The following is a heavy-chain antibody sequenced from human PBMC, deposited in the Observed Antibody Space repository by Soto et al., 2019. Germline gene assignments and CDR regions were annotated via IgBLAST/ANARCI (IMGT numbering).Heavy chain of an antibody. Sequence: GSLRLSCXASGFTFSSYGMHWVRQAPGKGLEWVAVISYDGSNKYYADSVKGRFTISRDNSKNTLYLQMNSLRAEDTAVYYCAKDGTYYYDSSGYFLGSYFDYWGQGTLVTVSS. CDR2: ISYDGSNK. CDR3: AKDGTYYYDSSGYFLGSYFDY. D-gene: IGHD3-22*01. V-gene: IGHV3-30*18. CDR1: GFTFSSYG. J-gene: IGHJ4*02.